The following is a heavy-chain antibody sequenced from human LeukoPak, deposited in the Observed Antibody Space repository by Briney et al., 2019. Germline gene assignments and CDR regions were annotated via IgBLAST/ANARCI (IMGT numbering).Heavy chain of an antibody. CDR2: IYHSGST. D-gene: IGHD2-2*02. J-gene: IGHJ5*02. CDR3: ARRASLTGYCSSTSCYTGWFDP. CDR1: GGSISSGGYS. Sequence: PSETLSLTCAVSGGSISSGGYSWSWIRQPPGKGLEWIGYIYHSGSTYYNPSLKSRVTISVDRSKNQFSLKLSSVTAADTAVYYCARRASLTGYCSSTSCYTGWFDPWGQGTLVTVSS. V-gene: IGHV4-30-2*01.